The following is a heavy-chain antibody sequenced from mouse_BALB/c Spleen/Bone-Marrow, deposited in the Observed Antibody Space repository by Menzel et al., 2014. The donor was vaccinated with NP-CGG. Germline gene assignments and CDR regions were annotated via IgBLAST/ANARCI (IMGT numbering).Heavy chain of an antibody. CDR1: GFNIKDTY. CDR2: IDPANGNT. V-gene: IGHV14-3*02. J-gene: IGHJ3*01. CDR3: APYYYGSSSFTY. D-gene: IGHD1-1*01. Sequence: EVQLQESGAELVKPGASVKLSCTASGFNIKDTYMHWVKRRPEQGLEWIGRIDPANGNTKYDPKFQGKATITADTSSNTAYPQLSSLTSEDTAVYYCAPYYYGSSSFTYWGQGTLVTVSA.